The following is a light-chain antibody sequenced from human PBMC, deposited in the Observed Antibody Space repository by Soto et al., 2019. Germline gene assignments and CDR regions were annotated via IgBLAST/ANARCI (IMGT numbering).Light chain of an antibody. CDR1: ALSKQY. V-gene: IGLV3-25*02. J-gene: IGLJ1*01. CDR3: QSADSSGTYF. Sequence: SYELTQPPSVSVSPGQTARITCSGDALSKQYAYWYQQKPGQAPVLVIYKDSERPSGIPERFSGSSSGTTVTLTISGVQAEDEADYYCQSADSSGTYFFGIGTKVTVL. CDR2: KDS.